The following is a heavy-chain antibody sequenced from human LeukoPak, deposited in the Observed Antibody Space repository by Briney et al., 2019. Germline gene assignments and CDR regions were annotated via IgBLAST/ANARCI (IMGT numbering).Heavy chain of an antibody. CDR1: GFTFSSIS. CDR2: ISSIGSYI. V-gene: IGHV3-21*01. Sequence: GGSLRLPGAPSGFTFSSISRNWVPRPPGRGWEGVSSISSIGSYIYYADSVKGRFTISRDNAKNSLYLQMNSLRAEDTAVYYCARDHQDSSSWYSSHWFDPWGQGTLVTVSS. D-gene: IGHD6-13*01. CDR3: ARDHQDSSSWYSSHWFDP. J-gene: IGHJ5*02.